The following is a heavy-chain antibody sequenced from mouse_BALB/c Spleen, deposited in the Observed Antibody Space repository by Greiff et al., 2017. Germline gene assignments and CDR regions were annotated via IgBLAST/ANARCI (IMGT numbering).Heavy chain of an antibody. D-gene: IGHD1-1*01. J-gene: IGHJ4*01. CDR2: ISDGGSYT. V-gene: IGHV5-4*02. Sequence: EVNVVESGGGLVKPGGSLKLSCAASGFTFSDYYMYWVRQTPEKRLEWVATISDGGSYTYYPDSVKGRFTISRDNAKNNLYLQMSSLKSEDTAMYYCASEVYYYGSRAMDYWGQGTSVTVSS. CDR3: ASEVYYYGSRAMDY. CDR1: GFTFSDYY.